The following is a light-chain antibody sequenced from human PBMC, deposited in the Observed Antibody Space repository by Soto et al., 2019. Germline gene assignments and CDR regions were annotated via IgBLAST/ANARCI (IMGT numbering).Light chain of an antibody. CDR2: DVS. CDR1: SSDVGGYND. J-gene: IGLJ1*01. CDR3: SSYTSSITRV. V-gene: IGLV2-14*01. Sequence: QSVLTQPASVSGSPGQSITISCTGTSSDVGGYNDVSWFQQHPGKAPKRMIYDVSNRPSGVSNRFSGSKSGNTASLTISGLQAEDEADYYCSSYTSSITRVFGTGTKLTVL.